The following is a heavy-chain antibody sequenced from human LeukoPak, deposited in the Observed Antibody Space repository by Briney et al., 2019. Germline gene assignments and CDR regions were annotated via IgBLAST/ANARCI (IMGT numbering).Heavy chain of an antibody. Sequence: GGSLRRSCAASGFTFSSYGMHWVRQAPGKGLEWMAVISYDGSSKYYADFVKGRFTISRDNSKNTLYLQMNSLRAEDTAVYYCAKEPTPYYNFYGMDVWGQGTTVTVSS. J-gene: IGHJ6*02. V-gene: IGHV3-30*18. CDR1: GFTFSSYG. CDR3: AKEPTPYYNFYGMDV. CDR2: ISYDGSSK.